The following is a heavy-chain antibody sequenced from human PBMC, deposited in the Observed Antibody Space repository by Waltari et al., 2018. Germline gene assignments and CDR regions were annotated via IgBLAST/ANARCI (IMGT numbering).Heavy chain of an antibody. CDR1: GFTFSSYG. CDR3: AQGRVYPSPIYGMDV. V-gene: IGHV3-30*02. Sequence: QVQLVQSGAEVKKPGSSVKVSCKASGFTFSSYGMHWVRQAPGKGLEWVAFIRYDGSNKYYADSVKGRFTISRDNSKNTLYLQMNSLRAEDTAVYYCAQGRVYPSPIYGMDVWGQGTTVTVSS. CDR2: IRYDGSNK. J-gene: IGHJ6*02.